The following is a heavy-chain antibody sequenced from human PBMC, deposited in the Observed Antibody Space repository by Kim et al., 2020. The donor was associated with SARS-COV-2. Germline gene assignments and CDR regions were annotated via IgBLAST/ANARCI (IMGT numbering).Heavy chain of an antibody. Sequence: PSLKCRVTISVDTSKNQFSLKRTSVTAADTAVYYCARKKYYDSGGFDYWGQGSLVTVSS. D-gene: IGHD3-22*01. V-gene: IGHV4-4*07. CDR3: ARKKYYDSGGFDY. J-gene: IGHJ4*02.